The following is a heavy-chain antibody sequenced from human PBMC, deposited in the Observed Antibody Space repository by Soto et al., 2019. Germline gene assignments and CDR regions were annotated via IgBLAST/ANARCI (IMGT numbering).Heavy chain of an antibody. CDR3: TRDGRWSPYYYYYGMDV. CDR2: ITSKPYGGTT. Sequence: SLRLSWTASGFTFVDYAMSWFRQAPGKGLEWVGLITSKPYGGTTEYAASVKGRFTISRDDSKSIAYLQMNSLKTEDTAVYYCTRDGRWSPYYYYYGMDVWGQGTTVTVSS. D-gene: IGHD2-15*01. J-gene: IGHJ6*02. CDR1: GFTFVDYA. V-gene: IGHV3-49*03.